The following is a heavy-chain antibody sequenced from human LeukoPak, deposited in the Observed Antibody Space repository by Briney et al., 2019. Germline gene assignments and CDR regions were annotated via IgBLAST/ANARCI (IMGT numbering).Heavy chain of an antibody. D-gene: IGHD3-3*01. CDR1: GFTFSNYF. V-gene: IGHV3-48*01. Sequence: GGSLRLSCAASGFTFSNYFMNWVRQAPGKGLEWVSYISSSSNIIYYADSVKGRFIISRDNAKNSLFLELNSLRGEDTAVYYCARERNFYYFDYWGQGALVTVSS. CDR3: ARERNFYYFDY. CDR2: ISSSSNII. J-gene: IGHJ4*02.